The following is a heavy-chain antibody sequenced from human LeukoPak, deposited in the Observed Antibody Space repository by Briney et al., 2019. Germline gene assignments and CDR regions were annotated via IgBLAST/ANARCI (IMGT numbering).Heavy chain of an antibody. CDR1: GGSISSGGYY. D-gene: IGHD2-2*02. Sequence: SETLSLTCTVSGGSISSGGYYWSWIRQHPGKGLEWIGYIYYSGSTYYNPSLKSRVTISVDTSKSQFSLKLSSVTAADTAVYYCARQGFVVVPAAIGAFDIWGQGTMVTVSS. V-gene: IGHV4-31*03. CDR2: IYYSGST. J-gene: IGHJ3*02. CDR3: ARQGFVVVPAAIGAFDI.